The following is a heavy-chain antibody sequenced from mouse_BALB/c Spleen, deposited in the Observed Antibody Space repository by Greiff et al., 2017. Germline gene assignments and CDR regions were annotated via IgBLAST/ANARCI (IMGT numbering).Heavy chain of an antibody. CDR3: ASGGGYDAMDY. J-gene: IGHJ4*01. CDR1: GYSFTGYY. CDR2: ISCYSGAT. Sequence: LVKPGASVKISCTASGYSFTGYYMPWVKQSQGKSLEWIGNISCYSGATSYNQKFKGKATFTVDTSSSTAFMQFSSLTSEDSTVYCCASGGGYDAMDYWGQGTSVTVSS. D-gene: IGHD1-1*02. V-gene: IGHV1S34*01.